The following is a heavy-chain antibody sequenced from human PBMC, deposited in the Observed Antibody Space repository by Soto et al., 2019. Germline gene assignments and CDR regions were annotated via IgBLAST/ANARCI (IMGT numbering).Heavy chain of an antibody. CDR2: IWYDGRNK. CDR3: AKLSGGDAKRDYFDY. J-gene: IGHJ4*01. D-gene: IGHD3-10*01. V-gene: IGHV3-33*06. Sequence: PGGSLRLSCTTSGFTFNTYGMHWVRQAPGKGLEWVAIIWYDGRNKYYADSVKGRFTISRDNSKNTLYLQLNSLRAEDTALYFCAKLSGGDAKRDYFDYWGHGTLVTVSS. CDR1: GFTFNTYG.